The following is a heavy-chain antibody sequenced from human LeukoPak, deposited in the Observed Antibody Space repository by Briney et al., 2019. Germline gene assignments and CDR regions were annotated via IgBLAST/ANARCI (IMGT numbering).Heavy chain of an antibody. Sequence: PSETLSLTCAVSAGSITRSPYYWGWVRQPPGKGLEWIGSISYSGTTYNNPSLKSRVTISADTSKNQFSLKVNSVTAADTAVYYCARQVPGGYNLYYFDYWGQGTLVTVSS. CDR2: ISYSGTT. CDR3: ARQVPGGYNLYYFDY. J-gene: IGHJ4*02. CDR1: AGSITRSPYY. D-gene: IGHD5-24*01. V-gene: IGHV4-39*01.